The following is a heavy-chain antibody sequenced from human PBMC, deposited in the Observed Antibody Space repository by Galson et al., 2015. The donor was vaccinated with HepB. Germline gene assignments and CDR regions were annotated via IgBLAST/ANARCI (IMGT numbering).Heavy chain of an antibody. CDR3: AREDFGVVIGSNYYYYYYMDV. V-gene: IGHV3-21*01. CDR1: GFTFSSYS. J-gene: IGHJ6*03. CDR2: ISSSSSYI. Sequence: SLRLSCAASGFTFSSYSMNWVRQAPGKGLEWVSSISSSSSYIYYADSVKGRFTISRDNAKNSLYLQMNSLRAEDTAVYYCAREDFGVVIGSNYYYYYYMDVWGKGTTVTVSS. D-gene: IGHD3-3*01.